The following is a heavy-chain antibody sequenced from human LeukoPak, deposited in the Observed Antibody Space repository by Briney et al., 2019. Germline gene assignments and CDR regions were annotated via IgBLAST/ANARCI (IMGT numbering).Heavy chain of an antibody. Sequence: PSETLSLTCTVSGGSISGYYWSWIRQPPGKGLEWIGHIFYSGSTNYNPSLKSRVTISVDTSKKQFSLKLRSVTAADTAVYYCARWSGSAFDYWGQGTLVTISS. CDR1: GGSISGYY. J-gene: IGHJ4*02. D-gene: IGHD1-26*01. V-gene: IGHV4-59*08. CDR2: IFYSGST. CDR3: ARWSGSAFDY.